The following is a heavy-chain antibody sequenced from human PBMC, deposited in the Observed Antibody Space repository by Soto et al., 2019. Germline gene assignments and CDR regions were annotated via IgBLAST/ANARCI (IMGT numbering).Heavy chain of an antibody. J-gene: IGHJ5*02. CDR2: ISSSSSYI. V-gene: IGHV3-21*01. CDR3: ARDPNHSRITIFGVVRPPNWFDP. D-gene: IGHD3-3*01. CDR1: GFTFSSYS. Sequence: PGGSLRLSCAASGFTFSSYSMNWVRQAPGKGLEWVSSISSSSSYIYYADSVKGRFTISRDNAKNSLYLQMNSLRAEDTAVYYCARDPNHSRITIFGVVRPPNWFDPWGQGTLVTVSS.